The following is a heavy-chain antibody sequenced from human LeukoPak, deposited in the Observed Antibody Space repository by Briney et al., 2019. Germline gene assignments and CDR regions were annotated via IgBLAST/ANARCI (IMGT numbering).Heavy chain of an antibody. CDR3: ARQGVGGWMKWFDP. V-gene: IGHV4-59*08. Sequence: KSSETLSLTCTVSGGSISGDYWSWIRQPPGKGLEWIGYIYYSGYTTYNPSLKSRVTISVDTSKNQFSLKLSSVTAADTAVYYCARQGVGGWMKWFDPWGQGTLVTVSS. CDR1: GGSISGDY. D-gene: IGHD6-19*01. CDR2: IYYSGYT. J-gene: IGHJ5*02.